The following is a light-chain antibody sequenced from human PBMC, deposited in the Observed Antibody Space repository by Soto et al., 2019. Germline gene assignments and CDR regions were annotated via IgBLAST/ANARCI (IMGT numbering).Light chain of an antibody. CDR3: QQYGSSPLT. CDR2: GAS. Sequence: EIVLTQSPGTLSLSPGERATLSCRASQSVSSSYLAWYQQKPGQAPRLLNYGASSRATGIPDRFSGSGSGTDFTLTISRPEPEDFAVYYCQQYGSSPLTFGGGTKVEIK. CDR1: QSVSSSY. V-gene: IGKV3-20*01. J-gene: IGKJ4*01.